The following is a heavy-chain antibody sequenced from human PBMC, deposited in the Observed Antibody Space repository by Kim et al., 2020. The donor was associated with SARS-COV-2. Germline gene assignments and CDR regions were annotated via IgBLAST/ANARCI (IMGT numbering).Heavy chain of an antibody. CDR2: INPSGGST. D-gene: IGHD1-1*01. J-gene: IGHJ4*02. CDR1: GYTFTSHY. V-gene: IGHV1-46*01. Sequence: ASVKVSCKASGYTFTSHYIHWVRQAPGQGLEWMGIINPSGGSTSSAQKFQGRATMTRDTSTSTVYMELSSLRSEDTAEYYCARGWNDAAGYYWGQGTLVTVSS. CDR3: ARGWNDAAGYY.